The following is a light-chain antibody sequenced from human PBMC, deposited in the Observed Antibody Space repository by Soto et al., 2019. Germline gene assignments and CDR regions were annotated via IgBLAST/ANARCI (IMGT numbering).Light chain of an antibody. J-gene: IGKJ1*01. Sequence: DIRMTQSPSTLSAAVGDRVTITCRASQSIAIWLAWYHQKPGKAPKALIYDASSLERGVPSRFSGSESGTEFTLTITSPQPDDFATYSCQHYGSYPWTFGQGTRVEV. CDR1: QSIAIW. CDR3: QHYGSYPWT. CDR2: DAS. V-gene: IGKV1-5*01.